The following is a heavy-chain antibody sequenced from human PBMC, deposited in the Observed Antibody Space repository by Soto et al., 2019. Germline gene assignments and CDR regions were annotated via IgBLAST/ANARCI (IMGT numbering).Heavy chain of an antibody. Sequence: QVQLVESGGGVVQPGRSLRLSCAASGFTFSSYGMHWVRQAPGKGLEWVTVISFDGSKEYYADSVKGRFTISRDNSKNTLYLQMNSLTIDDTAVYYCAKSRASMVRGVVLYYGMDVWGHGTTVSVSS. J-gene: IGHJ6*02. D-gene: IGHD3-10*01. CDR1: GFTFSSYG. CDR3: AKSRASMVRGVVLYYGMDV. V-gene: IGHV3-30*18. CDR2: ISFDGSKE.